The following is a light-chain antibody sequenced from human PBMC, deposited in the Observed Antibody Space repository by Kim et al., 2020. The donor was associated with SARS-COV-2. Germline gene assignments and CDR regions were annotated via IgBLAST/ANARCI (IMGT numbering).Light chain of an antibody. V-gene: IGLV3-9*01. Sequence: SVALGQTATIPCGGNNIENKNVHWYHQRPGQAPVLVMDRDKKRPSGIPERLSGSNSGDTATLTISRVEAGDEGEYYCQVWDSRAVVFGGGTQLTVL. J-gene: IGLJ2*01. CDR1: NIENKN. CDR3: QVWDSRAVV. CDR2: RDK.